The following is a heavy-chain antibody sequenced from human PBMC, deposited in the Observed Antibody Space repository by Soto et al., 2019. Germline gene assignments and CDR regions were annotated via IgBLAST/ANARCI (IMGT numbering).Heavy chain of an antibody. CDR2: ILYDGTIE. CDR1: GFTFSQYA. CDR3: AREASVAALNWFDP. Sequence: GGSLRLSWAASGFTFSQYALNWVRQAPGKGLEWVAVILYDGTIEHYADSVKGRFTVSRDNSKNTVYLQMDSLTPEDTGVYYCAREASVAALNWFDPWGKGTLVTVSS. V-gene: IGHV3-30-3*01. J-gene: IGHJ5*02. D-gene: IGHD6-6*01.